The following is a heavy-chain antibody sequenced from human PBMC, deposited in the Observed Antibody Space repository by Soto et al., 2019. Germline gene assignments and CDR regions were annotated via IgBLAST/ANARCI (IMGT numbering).Heavy chain of an antibody. Sequence: PVRSLRLSCAASGFTFISYSMNWIRQAPGKGLEWVSSISSSSSYIYYADSVKGRFTISRDNAKNSLYLQMNSLRAEDTAVYYCARDLIPTSSTEYYFDYWGQGTLVTVSS. CDR3: ARDLIPTSSTEYYFDY. CDR2: ISSSSSYI. D-gene: IGHD2-2*01. J-gene: IGHJ4*02. V-gene: IGHV3-21*01. CDR1: GFTFISYS.